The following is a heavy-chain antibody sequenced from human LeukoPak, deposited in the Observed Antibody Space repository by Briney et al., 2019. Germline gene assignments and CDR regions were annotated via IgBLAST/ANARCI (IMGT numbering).Heavy chain of an antibody. CDR2: IYYSGST. J-gene: IGHJ4*02. Sequence: SETLSLTCTVSGGSISSSSYYWGWTRQPPGEGLEWIGSIYYSGSTYYNPSLKSRVTISVDTSKNQFSLKLSSVTAADTAVYYCARARWITMIGEYYFDYWGQGTLVTVSS. V-gene: IGHV4-39*01. D-gene: IGHD3-22*01. CDR3: ARARWITMIGEYYFDY. CDR1: GGSISSSSYY.